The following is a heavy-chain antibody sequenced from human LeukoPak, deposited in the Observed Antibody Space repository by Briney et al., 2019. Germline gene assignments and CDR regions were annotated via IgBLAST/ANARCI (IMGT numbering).Heavy chain of an antibody. V-gene: IGHV4-61*02. CDR1: GGSISSGSYY. J-gene: IGHJ4*02. D-gene: IGHD5-24*01. Sequence: SETLSLTCTVSGGSISSGSYYWSWIRQPAGKGLEWIGRIYTSGSTNYNPSLKSRVTISVDTSKNQFSLRLRSVTAADTAVYYCARSGWLQFDYFDYWGQGILVTVSS. CDR3: ARSGWLQFDYFDY. CDR2: IYTSGST.